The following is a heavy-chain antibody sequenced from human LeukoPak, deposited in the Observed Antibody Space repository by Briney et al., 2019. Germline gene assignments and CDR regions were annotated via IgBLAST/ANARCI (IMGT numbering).Heavy chain of an antibody. J-gene: IGHJ2*01. V-gene: IGHV3-30*02. CDR3: AKSPQHWYFDL. Sequence: GGSLRLSCAASGFTFSSGGMHWVRHAPGKGREWVAFIRYDESTEYYADSVKGRFTISRDNSKNTLYLQMNSLKPDDTAVYYCAKSPQHWYFDLWGRGTLVTVSS. CDR2: IRYDESTE. CDR1: GFTFSSGG.